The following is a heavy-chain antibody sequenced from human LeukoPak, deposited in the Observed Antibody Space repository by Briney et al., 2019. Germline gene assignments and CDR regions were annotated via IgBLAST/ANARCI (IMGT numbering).Heavy chain of an antibody. CDR2: VDYTGIT. CDR1: GGSISSSGYY. CDR3: ARGVGDNSNPFWFDP. D-gene: IGHD4-23*01. Sequence: SETLSLTCTVSGGSISSSGYYWGWIRQPPGKGLEWIGSVDYTGITSHSPSLKSRVTISVDTSKNQFSLMLYSVTAADTAVYYCARGVGDNSNPFWFDPWGQGTLVTVSS. V-gene: IGHV4-39*07. J-gene: IGHJ5*02.